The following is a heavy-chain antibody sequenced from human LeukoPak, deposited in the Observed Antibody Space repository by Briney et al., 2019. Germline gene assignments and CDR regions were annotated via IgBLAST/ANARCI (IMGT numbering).Heavy chain of an antibody. J-gene: IGHJ4*02. D-gene: IGHD6-19*01. CDR2: MFDSGTT. CDR3: ARGYSSGWVYLDN. V-gene: IGHV4-39*01. CDR1: GGSISGSGHY. Sequence: PSETLSLTCTVSGGSISGSGHYWGWIRQLPGKGLEWFGSMFDSGTTYYNSFLKSRVTMSIDTSKNQFSLKLSSVTAADTAVYYCARGYSSGWVYLDNWGQGTLVTVSS.